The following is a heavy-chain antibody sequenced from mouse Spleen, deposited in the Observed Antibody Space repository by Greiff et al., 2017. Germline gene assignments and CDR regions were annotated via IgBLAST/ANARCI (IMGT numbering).Heavy chain of an antibody. J-gene: IGHJ2*01. D-gene: IGHD2-10*02. CDR2: INPYNGGT. Sequence: EVMLVESGPVLVKPGASVKMSCKASGYTFTDYYMNWVKQSHGKSLEWIGVINPYNGGTSYNQKFKGKATLTVDKSSSTAYMELNSLTSEDSAVYYCAREGYGNYGFDYWGQGTTLTVSS. CDR1: GYTFTDYY. CDR3: AREGYGNYGFDY. V-gene: IGHV1-19*01.